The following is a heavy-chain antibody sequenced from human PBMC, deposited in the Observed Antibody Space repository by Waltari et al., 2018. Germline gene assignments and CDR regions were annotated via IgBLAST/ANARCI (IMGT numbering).Heavy chain of an antibody. D-gene: IGHD5-12*01. CDR1: GGSITTHRPY. V-gene: IGHV4-39*01. J-gene: IGHJ3*01. Sequence: QLQLQESGPGLVKPSETLALTCSVSGGSITTHRPYWGWFRQPPGQGLEWIGTISYNGATYSSPSLRGRLTLSRDTTMNQLSLKLGSVTAADTAVYYCATYIGASVGTAAFDVWGQGTMVTVSS. CDR2: ISYNGAT. CDR3: ATYIGASVGTAAFDV.